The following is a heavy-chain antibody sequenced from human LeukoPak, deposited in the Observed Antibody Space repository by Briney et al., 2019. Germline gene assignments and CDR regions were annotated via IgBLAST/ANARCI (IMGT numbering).Heavy chain of an antibody. Sequence: ASVKVSCKASGYTFTSYGISWVRQAPGQGLEWMGWISAYNGNTDYAQNLQGRVTMTTDPSTSTAYMELRSLRSDDTAVYYCARDARLSSSITPHFDHWGQGTLVTVSS. V-gene: IGHV1-18*01. D-gene: IGHD6-13*01. CDR1: GYTFTSYG. CDR2: ISAYNGNT. CDR3: ARDARLSSSITPHFDH. J-gene: IGHJ4*02.